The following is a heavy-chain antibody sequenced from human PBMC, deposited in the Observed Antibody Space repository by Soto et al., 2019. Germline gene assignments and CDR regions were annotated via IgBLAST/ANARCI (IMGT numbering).Heavy chain of an antibody. J-gene: IGHJ4*02. V-gene: IGHV1-69*13. CDR2: IIPIFGTA. CDR1: GGTFSSYA. Sequence: ASVKVSCKASGGTFSSYAISWVRQAPGQGLEWMGGIIPIFGTANYAQKFQGRVTITADESTSTAYMELSSLRSEDTAVYYCARDLAAGENFDYWGQGTLVTVSS. D-gene: IGHD6-13*01. CDR3: ARDLAAGENFDY.